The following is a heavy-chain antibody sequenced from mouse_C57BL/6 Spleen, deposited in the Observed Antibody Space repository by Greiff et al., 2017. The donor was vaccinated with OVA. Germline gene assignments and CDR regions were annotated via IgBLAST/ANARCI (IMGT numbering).Heavy chain of an antibody. CDR2: IDPSDSYT. V-gene: IGHV1-50*01. Sequence: QVQLQQPGAELVKPGASVKLSCKASGYTFTSYWMQWVKQRPGQGLEWIGEIDPSDSYTNYNQKFKGKASLTVDTSSSTAYMQLSSLTSEDSAVYYCARGSTSYAMDYWGQGTSVTVSS. J-gene: IGHJ4*01. D-gene: IGHD5-1*01. CDR1: GYTFTSYW. CDR3: ARGSTSYAMDY.